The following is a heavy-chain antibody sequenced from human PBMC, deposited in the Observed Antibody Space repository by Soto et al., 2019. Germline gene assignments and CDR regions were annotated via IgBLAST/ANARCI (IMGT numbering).Heavy chain of an antibody. D-gene: IGHD1-7*01. CDR1: GGSISSGGYY. V-gene: IGHV4-31*03. CDR3: ARDGITGTTSEFSLDP. J-gene: IGHJ5*02. Sequence: QVRLQESGPGLVKPSQTLSLTCTVSGGSISSGGYYWSWIRQHPGKGLEWIGYIYYSGSTYYNPSLKSRVTISVDTSKNQFSLKLSSVTAADTAVYYCARDGITGTTSEFSLDPWGQGTLVTVSS. CDR2: IYYSGST.